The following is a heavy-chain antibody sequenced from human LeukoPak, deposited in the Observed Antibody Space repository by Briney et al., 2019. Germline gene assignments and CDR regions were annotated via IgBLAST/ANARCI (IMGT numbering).Heavy chain of an antibody. Sequence: SETLSLTCTVSGGSISSYYWSWIRQPPGKGLEWIGYIYYSGSTNYNPSLKSRVTISVDTSKNQFSLKLSSVTAADTAVYYCARDQGHNWFDPWGQGTLVTVSS. CDR2: IYYSGST. CDR3: ARDQGHNWFDP. J-gene: IGHJ5*02. CDR1: GGSISSYY. V-gene: IGHV4-59*12.